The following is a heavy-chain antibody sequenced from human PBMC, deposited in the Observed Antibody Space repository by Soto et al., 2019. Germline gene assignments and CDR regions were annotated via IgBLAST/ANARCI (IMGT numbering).Heavy chain of an antibody. V-gene: IGHV3-53*01. J-gene: IGHJ5*02. Sequence: EVQVVESGGDLIQPGGSLRLSCAASGFIVSSNYMTWVRQAPGKGLEWVSVIYSGGNTVYADSVKGRFTISRDNSKNTLYLQMKSLRVEGTAVYYCARGYNWFDPWGQGTLVTVSS. CDR1: GFIVSSNY. CDR3: ARGYNWFDP. CDR2: IYSGGNT.